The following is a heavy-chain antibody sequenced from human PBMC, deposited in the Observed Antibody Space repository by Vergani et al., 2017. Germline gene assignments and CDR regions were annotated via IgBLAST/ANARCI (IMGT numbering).Heavy chain of an antibody. J-gene: IGHJ5*02. CDR3: ASDLIAARGFDP. D-gene: IGHD6-6*01. V-gene: IGHV4-34*01. CDR2: INHSGST. Sequence: QVQLQQWGAGLLKPSETLSLTCAVYGGSFSGYYWSWIRQPPGKGLEWIGEINHSGSTNYNPSLKSRVTISVDTSKNQFSLKLSSVTAADTAVYYCASDLIAARGFDPWGQGTLVTVSS. CDR1: GGSFSGYY.